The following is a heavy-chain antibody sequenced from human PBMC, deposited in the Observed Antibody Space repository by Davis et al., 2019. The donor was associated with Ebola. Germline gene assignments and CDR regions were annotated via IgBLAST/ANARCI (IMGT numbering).Heavy chain of an antibody. V-gene: IGHV1-46*01. CDR1: GYTFTSYY. CDR3: ARVSSGYPIKTEYFQH. CDR2: IIPSGGST. Sequence: ASVKVSCKASGYTFTSYYMHWVRQAPGQGLEWMGIIIPSGGSTSYAQKFQGRVTMTRDTSTSTVYMELSSLRSEDTAVYYCARVSSGYPIKTEYFQHWGQGTLVIVSS. J-gene: IGHJ1*01. D-gene: IGHD3-22*01.